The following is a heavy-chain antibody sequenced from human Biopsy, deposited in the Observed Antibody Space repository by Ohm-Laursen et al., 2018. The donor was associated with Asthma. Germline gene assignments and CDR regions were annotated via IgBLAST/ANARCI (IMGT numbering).Heavy chain of an antibody. D-gene: IGHD6-19*01. CDR1: GYSLTDLS. CDR2: IMIVFGTT. J-gene: IGHJ6*02. V-gene: IGHV1-69*13. Sequence: SVKASCKLSGYSLTDLSMHWVRQAPGHGLEWLGGIMIVFGTTNFAQKLPGRVTITADESTSTAYMEVTSLRSEDTAIYYCARCQVGYSSGWSLLLKKIYYSGMDVWGQGTAVTVSS. CDR3: ARCQVGYSSGWSLLLKKIYYSGMDV.